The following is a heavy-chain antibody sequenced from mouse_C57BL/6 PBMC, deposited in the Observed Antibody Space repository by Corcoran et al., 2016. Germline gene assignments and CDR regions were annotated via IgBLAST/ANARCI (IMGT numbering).Heavy chain of an antibody. CDR2: INPNNGGT. Sequence: EVQLQQSGPELVKPGASVKIPCKASGYTFTDYNMDWVKQSHGKSLEWIGDINPNNGGTIYNQKFKGKATLTVDKSSSTAYMELRSLTSEDTAVYYCARSAPHYYGSSYGYFDVWGTGTTVTVSS. D-gene: IGHD1-1*01. J-gene: IGHJ1*03. CDR3: ARSAPHYYGSSYGYFDV. V-gene: IGHV1-18*01. CDR1: GYTFTDYN.